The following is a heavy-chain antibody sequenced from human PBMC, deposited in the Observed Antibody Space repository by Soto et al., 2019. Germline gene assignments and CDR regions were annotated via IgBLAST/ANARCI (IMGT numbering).Heavy chain of an antibody. CDR2: ISSNGGST. V-gene: IGHV3-64*01. CDR1: GFTFSSYA. J-gene: IGHJ4*02. CDR3: ARVGSSGWNYFDF. Sequence: EVQLVESGGGLVQPGGSLRLSCAASGFTFSSYAMHWVRQAPGKGLEYVSSISSNGGSTYYANSVKGRFTISRDNSKNTLYLQMGNLRAEDMAVYYGARVGSSGWNYFDFWGQGTLVTVSS. D-gene: IGHD6-19*01.